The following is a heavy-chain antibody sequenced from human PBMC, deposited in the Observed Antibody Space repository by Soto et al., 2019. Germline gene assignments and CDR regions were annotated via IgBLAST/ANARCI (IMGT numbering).Heavy chain of an antibody. V-gene: IGHV4-39*01. J-gene: IGHJ4*02. CDR1: NFSVPTSIYY. D-gene: IGHD2-2*01. Sequence: SETLSLTCTVSNFSVPTSIYYWAWIRQPPGKGLEWVGTVYYTGTTYYNPSLQSRVTISIDTSKNQFSLKLNSVTAADTAVYYCARLVVVSPVANVWGQGTLVTVSS. CDR3: ARLVVVSPVANV. CDR2: VYYTGTT.